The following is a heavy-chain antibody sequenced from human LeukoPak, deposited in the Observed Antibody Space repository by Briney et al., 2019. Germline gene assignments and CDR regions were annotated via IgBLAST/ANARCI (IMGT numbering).Heavy chain of an antibody. CDR3: ARDGMATINS. J-gene: IGHJ4*02. CDR2: IKQDGSEK. D-gene: IGHD5-12*01. Sequence: PGGSLRLSCAASGFIFSTYWMSWVRQAPGKGPEWVANIKQDGSEKYYVDSVKGRFTISRDNAKNSLYLQMNSLRAEDTAVYYCARDGMATINSWGQGTVVTVSS. CDR1: GFIFSTYW. V-gene: IGHV3-7*03.